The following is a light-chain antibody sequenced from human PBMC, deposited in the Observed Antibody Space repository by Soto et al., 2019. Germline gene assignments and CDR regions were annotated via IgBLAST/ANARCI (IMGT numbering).Light chain of an antibody. V-gene: IGKV3-20*01. J-gene: IGKJ1*01. CDR1: QSVSSSY. CDR3: LQDYNYPPT. Sequence: EIVFRQSPGTLSFSPGERATLSFRASQSVSSSYLAWYQQKPGQAPRLLIYGASSRATGIPDRFSGSGSGTDFTLTISSLQPEDSATYYCLQDYNYPPTFGQGTKVDI. CDR2: GAS.